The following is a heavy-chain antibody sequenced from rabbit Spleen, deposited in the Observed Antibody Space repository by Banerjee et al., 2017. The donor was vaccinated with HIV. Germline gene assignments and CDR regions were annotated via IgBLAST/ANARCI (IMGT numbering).Heavy chain of an antibody. CDR2: IYGGSGGSS. CDR3: ARGSATMTMVITGYYLGL. CDR1: GFSFSSRYY. J-gene: IGHJ4*01. D-gene: IGHD2-1*01. Sequence: QSLEESGRDLVQPEGSLTLTCTASGFSFSSRYYMCWVRQAPGKGLEWIACIYGGSGGSSYYASWAKGRFTISKTSSTTVTLQMTSLTAADTATYFCARGSATMTMVITGYYLGLWGPGTLVTVS. V-gene: IGHV1S40*01.